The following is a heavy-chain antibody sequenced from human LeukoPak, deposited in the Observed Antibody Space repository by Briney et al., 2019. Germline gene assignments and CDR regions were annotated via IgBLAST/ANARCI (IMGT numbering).Heavy chain of an antibody. CDR2: IYPGESDT. Sequence: GESLKISCMGSGYSFTSYWIGWVRQMPGKGLEWMGIIYPGESDTSYSPSFQGQVTSSADKSISTACLQWSSLKASDTAMYYCARRIAVAGLDYWGQGTLVTVSS. V-gene: IGHV5-51*01. CDR3: ARRIAVAGLDY. D-gene: IGHD6-19*01. J-gene: IGHJ4*02. CDR1: GYSFTSYW.